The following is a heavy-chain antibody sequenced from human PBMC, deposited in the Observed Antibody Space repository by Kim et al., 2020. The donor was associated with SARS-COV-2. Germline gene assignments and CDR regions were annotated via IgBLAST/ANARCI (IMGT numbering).Heavy chain of an antibody. D-gene: IGHD3-10*01. CDR1: GGSISSYY. V-gene: IGHV4-59*13. CDR3: ARDSYYEAFDI. CDR2: IYYSGST. J-gene: IGHJ3*02. Sequence: SETLSLTCSVSGGSISSYYWSWIRQPPGKGLEWIGHIYYSGSTNYNPSLKSRVTISTDTSKNQFSLKVNSVTAADTAMYYCARDSYYEAFDIWGQGTMVTVSS.